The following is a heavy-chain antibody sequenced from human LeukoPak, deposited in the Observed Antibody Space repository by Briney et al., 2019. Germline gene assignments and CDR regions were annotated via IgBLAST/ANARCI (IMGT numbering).Heavy chain of an antibody. J-gene: IGHJ4*02. CDR3: ARDITVAGNRFDY. CDR1: GGTFSSYA. D-gene: IGHD6-19*01. CDR2: IIPIFGTA. Sequence: ASVKVSCKASGGTFSSYAISWVRQAPGQGLEWMGGIIPIFGTANYAQKFQGRVTITTDESTSTAYVELSSLRSEDTAVYYCARDITVAGNRFDYGGQGTLVTVSS. V-gene: IGHV1-69*05.